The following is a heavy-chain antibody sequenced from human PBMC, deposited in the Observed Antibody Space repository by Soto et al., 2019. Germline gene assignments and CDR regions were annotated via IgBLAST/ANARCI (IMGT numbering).Heavy chain of an antibody. Sequence: PVGSLRLSCAASGFTFSSYAMHWVRQAPGKGLEWVAVISYDGSNKYYADSVKGRFTISRDNSKNTLYLQMNSLRAEDTAVYYCAGALGGYGDYVTYYYYYGMDVWGQGTTVTVSS. CDR2: ISYDGSNK. D-gene: IGHD4-17*01. CDR3: AGALGGYGDYVTYYYYYGMDV. CDR1: GFTFSSYA. V-gene: IGHV3-30-3*01. J-gene: IGHJ6*02.